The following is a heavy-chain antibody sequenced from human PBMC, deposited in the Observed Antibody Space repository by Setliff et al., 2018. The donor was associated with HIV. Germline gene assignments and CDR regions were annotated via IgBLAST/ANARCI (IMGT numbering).Heavy chain of an antibody. CDR3: AKSHSFYYSGMDF. CDR2: IIPIFGTA. V-gene: IGHV1-69*13. CDR1: GGTFNNYA. Sequence: SVKVSCKASGGTFNNYAISWVRQASGQGLEWVGGIIPIFGTANYGQKFQGRVTITADESTSTAYMELSSLRSEDTAVYYCAKSHSFYYSGMDFWGQGPRSPSP. J-gene: IGHJ6*02.